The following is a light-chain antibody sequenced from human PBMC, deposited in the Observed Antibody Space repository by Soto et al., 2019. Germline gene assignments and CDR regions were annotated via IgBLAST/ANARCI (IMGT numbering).Light chain of an antibody. CDR2: EVS. CDR3: SSYTSSNTGV. V-gene: IGLV2-14*01. J-gene: IGLJ3*02. CDR1: SSDVGGYNY. Sequence: QSALTQPASVSGSPGQSITISCTGTSSDVGGYNYVSWYQHHPGKAPKLMIYEVSYRPSGASNRFSGSKSGNTASLTISGLQAEDEADYYCSSYTSSNTGVFGGGTQLTVL.